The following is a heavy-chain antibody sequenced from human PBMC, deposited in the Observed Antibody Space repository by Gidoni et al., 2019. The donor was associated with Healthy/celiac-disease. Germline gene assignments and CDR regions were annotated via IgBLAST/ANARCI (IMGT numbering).Heavy chain of an antibody. CDR2: IYYSGST. J-gene: IGHJ4*02. V-gene: IGHV4-61*01. D-gene: IGHD2-15*01. CDR3: ARDPGYCSGGSCYSPGIDY. CDR1: GGSVSSGSYY. Sequence: QVQLQESGPGLVKPSETLSLTCTVSGGSVSSGSYYWSWIRQPPGKGLEWIGYIYYSGSTNYNPSLKSRVTISVDTSKNQFSLKLSSVTAADTAVYYCARDPGYCSGGSCYSPGIDYWGQGTLVTVSS.